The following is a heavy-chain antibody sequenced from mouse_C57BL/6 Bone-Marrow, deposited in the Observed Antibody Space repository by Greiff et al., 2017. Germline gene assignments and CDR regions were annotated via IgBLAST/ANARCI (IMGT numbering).Heavy chain of an antibody. J-gene: IGHJ4*01. Sequence: QVQLKQPGAELVKPGASVKLSCKASGYTFTSYWMHWVQQRPGRGLEWIGRIDPNSGGTKYNEKFKSKATLTVDKPSSTAYMQLNSLTSEDSAVYYCARLRRRVYYYAKDYWGQGTSVTVSS. V-gene: IGHV1-72*01. D-gene: IGHD2-12*01. CDR1: GYTFTSYW. CDR2: IDPNSGGT. CDR3: ARLRRRVYYYAKDY.